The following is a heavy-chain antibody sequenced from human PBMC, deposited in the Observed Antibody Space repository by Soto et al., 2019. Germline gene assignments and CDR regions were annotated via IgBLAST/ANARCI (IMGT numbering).Heavy chain of an antibody. CDR1: GFTFSSYG. D-gene: IGHD6-19*01. CDR3: ARGHLIAVAGSAGY. V-gene: IGHV1-18*04. CDR2: ISAYNGNT. Sequence: GASVKVSCKASGFTFSSYGISWVRQAPGQGLEWMGWISAYNGNTNYAQKLQGRVTMTTDTSTSTAYMELRSLRSDDTAVYYCARGHLIAVAGSAGYWGQGTLVTVPQ. J-gene: IGHJ4*02.